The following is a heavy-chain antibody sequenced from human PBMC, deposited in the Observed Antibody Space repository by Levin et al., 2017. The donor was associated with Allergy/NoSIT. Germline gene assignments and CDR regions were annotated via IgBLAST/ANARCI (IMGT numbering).Heavy chain of an antibody. V-gene: IGHV3-53*05. J-gene: IGHJ4*02. CDR2: IYSGGTT. Sequence: PGESLKISCEASGFSISSTFITWVRQAPGKGLDWVSVIYSGGTTHYADSIRGRFTISRDNSKNTLDLQMNSLRPEDTAVYYCAKELRQLLYYLESWGQGTLVTVSS. D-gene: IGHD5-18*01. CDR1: GFSISSTF. CDR3: AKELRQLLYYLES.